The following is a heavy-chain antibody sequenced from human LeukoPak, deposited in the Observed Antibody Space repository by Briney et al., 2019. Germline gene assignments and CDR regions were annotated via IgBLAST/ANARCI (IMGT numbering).Heavy chain of an antibody. V-gene: IGHV1-2*02. CDR2: INPNSGGT. CDR1: GHTFTGYY. D-gene: IGHD4-17*01. J-gene: IGHJ4*02. CDR3: ARDSTVGIYGDYRVPPDY. Sequence: GASVKVSCKASGHTFTGYYMHWVRQAPGQGLEWMGWINPNSGGTNYAQKFQDRVTMTRDTSISTAYMELSRLRSDDTAVYYCARDSTVGIYGDYRVPPDYWGQGTLVTVSS.